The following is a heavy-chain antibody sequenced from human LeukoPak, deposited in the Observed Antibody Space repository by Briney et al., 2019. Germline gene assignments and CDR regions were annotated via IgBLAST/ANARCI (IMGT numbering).Heavy chain of an antibody. D-gene: IGHD4-17*01. V-gene: IGHV5-51*01. Sequence: GESLKSSCKGSGYSFSSYWIAWVRQLPGKGLEWMGIIYPGDSDTRYSPSFQGQVTISADKSISTAYLQWSSLKASDTAMYYCARHLRSGDYVDYWGQGTLVTVSS. CDR1: GYSFSSYW. J-gene: IGHJ4*02. CDR3: ARHLRSGDYVDY. CDR2: IYPGDSDT.